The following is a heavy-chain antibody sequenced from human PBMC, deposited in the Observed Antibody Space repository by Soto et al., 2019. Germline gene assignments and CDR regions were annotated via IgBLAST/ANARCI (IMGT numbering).Heavy chain of an antibody. CDR1: AFNFPRFA. CDR2: ISGSGGST. J-gene: IGHJ4*02. V-gene: IGHV3-23*01. CDR3: AKDAPHY. Sequence: GGSLRLSCATPAFNFPRFALHWVRHAPGKGLEWPSVISGSGGSTYYADSVKGRFTLSRDNSKNPLYLKMISLRAEVTAVYYFAKDAPHYWGQGTLVTVSS.